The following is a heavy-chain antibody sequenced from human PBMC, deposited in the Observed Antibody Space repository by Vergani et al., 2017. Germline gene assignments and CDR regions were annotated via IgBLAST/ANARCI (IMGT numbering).Heavy chain of an antibody. J-gene: IGHJ4*02. V-gene: IGHV3-49*04. CDR1: GFTLGDYA. CDR2: IWSKPYGGTT. Sequence: EVHLVESGGGLVQPGRSLRLSCSGSGFTLGDYAMTWVRQAPGKGLEWVAFIWSKPYGGTTEYAASVKGRFTISRDDSKSIAYLQMSSLKAEDTAVYYCAKEGQGRTFHRGGVFDYWGQGTLVTVSS. CDR3: AKEGQGRTFHRGGVFDY. D-gene: IGHD2-15*01.